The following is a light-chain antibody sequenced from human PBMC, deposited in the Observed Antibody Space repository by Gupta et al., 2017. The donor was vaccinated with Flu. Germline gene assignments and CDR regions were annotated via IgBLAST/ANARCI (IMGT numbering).Light chain of an antibody. CDR2: SAS. CDR3: QQGYSSAPYT. CDR1: RSSSTF. V-gene: IGKV1-39*01. Sequence: DRITITCRASRSSSTFVNWYQHRPGKAPILLIYSASKLQSGVPLRFTGSGSGTTFTLTISSLQPEDFATYYCQQGYSSAPYTFGQGTTVEIK. J-gene: IGKJ2*01.